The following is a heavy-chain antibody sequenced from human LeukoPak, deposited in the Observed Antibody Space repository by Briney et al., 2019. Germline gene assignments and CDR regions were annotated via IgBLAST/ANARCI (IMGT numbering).Heavy chain of an antibody. CDR3: AREEKGDLDV. V-gene: IGHV3-64*02. CDR1: GFTFSNYP. Sequence: GGSLRLSCAASGFTFSNYPMHWVRQTPGKGLESISAISTTGADTYYGDSVKGRITISRDNSKNTLYLQMGSLRVEDTGVYYCAREEKGDLDVGGQGTTVAVTS. D-gene: IGHD5-24*01. CDR2: ISTTGADT. J-gene: IGHJ6*02.